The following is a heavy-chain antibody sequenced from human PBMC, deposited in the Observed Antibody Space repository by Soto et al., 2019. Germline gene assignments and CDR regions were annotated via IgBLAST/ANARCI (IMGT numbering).Heavy chain of an antibody. D-gene: IGHD7-27*01. CDR3: AKDRGGDWGSYIDY. Sequence: WGSLILSFSSSGFTFSSYAMSWVRQAPGKGLEWVSAISGSGGSTYYADSVKGRFTISRDNSKNTLYLQMNSLRAEDTAVYYCAKDRGGDWGSYIDYWGQGTLVTVSS. V-gene: IGHV3-23*01. CDR2: ISGSGGST. J-gene: IGHJ4*02. CDR1: GFTFSSYA.